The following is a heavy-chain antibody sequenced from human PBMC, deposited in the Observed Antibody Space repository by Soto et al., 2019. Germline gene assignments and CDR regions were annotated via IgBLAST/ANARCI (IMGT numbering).Heavy chain of an antibody. V-gene: IGHV4-31*03. D-gene: IGHD3-22*01. CDR1: GGSISSGGYY. Sequence: QVQLQESGPGLVKPSQTLSLTCTVSGGSISSGGYYWSWIRQHPGKGLEWIGNIYYSGSTYYNPSLKSRVTISVDTSKNQFSLKLSSVTAADTAVYYCARFGYSTNIGIDYWGQGTLVTVSS. J-gene: IGHJ4*02. CDR2: IYYSGST. CDR3: ARFGYSTNIGIDY.